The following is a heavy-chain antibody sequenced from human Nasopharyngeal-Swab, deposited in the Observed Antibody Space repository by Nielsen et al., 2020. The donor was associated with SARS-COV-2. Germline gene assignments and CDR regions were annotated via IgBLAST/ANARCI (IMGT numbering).Heavy chain of an antibody. D-gene: IGHD2-15*01. CDR2: IKEDGSEK. J-gene: IGHJ6*02. CDR3: ARDTYCSGGSCYGYGMAV. Sequence: VRQAPGKGLERVANIKEDGSEKNYVDSVKGRFTISRDNAKNSLYLQMNSLRADDTAVYYCARDTYCSGGSCYGYGMAVWGQGTTVTVSS. V-gene: IGHV3-7*01.